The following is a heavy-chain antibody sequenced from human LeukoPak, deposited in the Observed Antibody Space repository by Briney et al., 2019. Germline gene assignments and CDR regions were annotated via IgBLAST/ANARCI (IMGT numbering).Heavy chain of an antibody. CDR2: ISGYNGNT. J-gene: IGHJ4*02. CDR1: GYTFTSYG. Sequence: ASVKVSCKASGYTFTSYGISWVRQAPGQGLEWMGWISGYNGNTNYAQNLQGRVAMTTDTSTSTAYMELRSLKSDDTAVYYCARDTSSGYFPDYWGQGTLVTVSS. CDR3: ARDTSSGYFPDY. D-gene: IGHD3-22*01. V-gene: IGHV1-18*01.